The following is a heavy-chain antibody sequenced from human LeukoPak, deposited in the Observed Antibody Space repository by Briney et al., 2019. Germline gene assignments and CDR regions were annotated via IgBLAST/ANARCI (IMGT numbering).Heavy chain of an antibody. CDR1: GYTFSNYG. V-gene: IGHV1-18*01. J-gene: IGHJ4*01. D-gene: IGHD1-26*01. Sequence: APVKPSCKASGYTFSNYGVAWVRQSPGQGLEWMGWISASNGNTNYAQNLQGRVTMTVDTSTSTAYMELKSLTSDDTAVYYCARSSSSGIYYFFCWGHGILVSVSS. CDR2: ISASNGNT. CDR3: ARSSSSGIYYFFC.